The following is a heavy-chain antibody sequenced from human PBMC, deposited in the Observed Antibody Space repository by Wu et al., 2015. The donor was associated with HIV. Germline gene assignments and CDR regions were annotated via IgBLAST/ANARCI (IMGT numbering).Heavy chain of an antibody. J-gene: IGHJ1*01. Sequence: QLVQSGAEVTKPGASVSVSCQTSGYTFTDHYIHWVRQAPGQGLEWMGGIIPMFGTVNYAQKFQGRVTITTDESTSTAYMEMSSLRFEDTAVYYCAREVYGSGSYSKYLHQWGQGTLVTVSS. CDR2: IIPMFGTV. CDR3: AREVYGSGSYSKYLHQ. CDR1: GYTFTDHY. V-gene: IGHV1-69*01. D-gene: IGHD3-10*01.